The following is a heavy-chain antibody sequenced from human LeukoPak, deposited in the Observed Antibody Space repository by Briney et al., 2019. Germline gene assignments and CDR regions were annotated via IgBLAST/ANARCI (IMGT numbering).Heavy chain of an antibody. J-gene: IGHJ4*02. D-gene: IGHD6-13*01. CDR3: ASPASSNWPRPFDF. Sequence: GGSLRLSCVVSGFTVSSNYMNWVRQAPGKGLEWVSLIHSGDSTYYAGSVKGRFTISRGNSKNTLYLQMDSLRAEDTAVYYCASPASSNWPRPFDFWGQGTLVTVSP. CDR2: IHSGDST. CDR1: GFTVSSNY. V-gene: IGHV3-66*01.